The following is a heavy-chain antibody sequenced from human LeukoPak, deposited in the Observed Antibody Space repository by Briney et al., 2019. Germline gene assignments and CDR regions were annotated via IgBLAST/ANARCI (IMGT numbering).Heavy chain of an antibody. CDR1: GGSISSSSYY. Sequence: SETLSLTCTVSGGSISSSSYYWGWIRQPPGKGLEWIGSIYYSGSTYYNPSLKSRVTISVDTSKNQFSLKLSSVTAADTAVYYCARGRRAFITIFLPWFDPWGQGTLVTVSS. CDR2: IYYSGST. CDR3: ARGRRAFITIFLPWFDP. J-gene: IGHJ5*02. V-gene: IGHV4-39*07. D-gene: IGHD3-3*01.